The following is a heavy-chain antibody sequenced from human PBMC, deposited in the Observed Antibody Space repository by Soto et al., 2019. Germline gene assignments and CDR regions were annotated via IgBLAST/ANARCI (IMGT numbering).Heavy chain of an antibody. Sequence: PGGSLSLSCAASGFTFSSYSMNWFRKAPGKGLEGVSYISSSSSTIYYADSVKGRFTISRDNAKNSLYLQMKSLRAEDTAVYYCAREQCSSTSCYSGYYYYYMDVRGKGTTVTVSS. CDR2: ISSSSSTI. CDR3: AREQCSSTSCYSGYYYYYMDV. CDR1: GFTFSSYS. D-gene: IGHD2-2*01. J-gene: IGHJ6*03. V-gene: IGHV3-48*01.